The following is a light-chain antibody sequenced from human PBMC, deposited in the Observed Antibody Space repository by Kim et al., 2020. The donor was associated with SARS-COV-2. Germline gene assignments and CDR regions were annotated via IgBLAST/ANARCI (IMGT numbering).Light chain of an antibody. CDR2: DVS. Sequence: GQAIPISCTGTSSDIGGYNYVSWYQQHPGKAPKLMIFDVSIRPSGVSNRFSGSKSGNTASLTISGLQAEDEADYYCSSYTSSSTLVFGGGTQLTVL. CDR1: SSDIGGYNY. V-gene: IGLV2-14*03. J-gene: IGLJ2*01. CDR3: SSYTSSSTLV.